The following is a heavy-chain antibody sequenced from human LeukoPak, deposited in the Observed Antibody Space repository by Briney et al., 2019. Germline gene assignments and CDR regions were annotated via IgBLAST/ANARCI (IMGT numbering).Heavy chain of an antibody. CDR1: GFPFGDYG. Sequence: GSLRLSCAASGFPFGDYGMSLVRPTPGKGLELVPGINWNGGSTGYAESVKGRFTISRDNAKNSLYLQMNSLRAEDTALYYCARVPDYGDYGDAFDIWDQGTMVTVSS. CDR3: ARVPDYGDYGDAFDI. J-gene: IGHJ3*02. CDR2: INWNGGST. V-gene: IGHV3-20*04. D-gene: IGHD4-17*01.